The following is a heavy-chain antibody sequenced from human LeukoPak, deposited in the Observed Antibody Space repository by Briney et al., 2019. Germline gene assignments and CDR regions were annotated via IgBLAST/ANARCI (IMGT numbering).Heavy chain of an antibody. CDR2: IIPIFGTA. Sequence: ASVKVSCKASGGTFSSYAISWVRQAPGQGLEWMGGIIPIFGTANYAQKFQGRVTITADESTSTAYMELSSLRSEDTAVYYCATLKLGYCSSTSCYYYYYGMDVWGQGTTVTVSS. CDR3: ATLKLGYCSSTSCYYYYYGMDV. J-gene: IGHJ6*02. V-gene: IGHV1-69*13. D-gene: IGHD2-2*01. CDR1: GGTFSSYA.